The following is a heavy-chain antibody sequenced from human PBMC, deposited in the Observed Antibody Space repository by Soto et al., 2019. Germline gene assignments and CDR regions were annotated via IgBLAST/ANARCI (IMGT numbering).Heavy chain of an antibody. CDR1: GGSISSYY. D-gene: IGHD6-19*01. CDR3: ARDSSSGWYPPYYYGMDV. CDR2: IYYSGST. V-gene: IGHV4-59*12. Sequence: SETLSLTCTVSGGSISSYYWSWIRQPPGKGLEWIGYIYYSGSTNYNPSLKSRVTISVDTSKNQFSLKLSSVTAADTAVYYCARDSSSGWYPPYYYGMDVWGQGTTVTVSS. J-gene: IGHJ6*02.